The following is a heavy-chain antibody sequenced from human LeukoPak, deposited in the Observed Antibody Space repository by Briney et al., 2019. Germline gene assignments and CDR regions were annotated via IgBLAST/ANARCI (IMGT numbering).Heavy chain of an antibody. Sequence: SRTLSLTCAVSGGSISSGGYSWSWIRQPPGKGLEWIGYIYHSGSTYYNPSLKSRVTISVDRSKNQLSLKLSSVTAADTAVYYCARGGLTPGWFDPWGQGTLVTVSS. D-gene: IGHD1-14*01. CDR2: IYHSGST. CDR1: GGSISSGGYS. J-gene: IGHJ5*02. V-gene: IGHV4-30-2*01. CDR3: ARGGLTPGWFDP.